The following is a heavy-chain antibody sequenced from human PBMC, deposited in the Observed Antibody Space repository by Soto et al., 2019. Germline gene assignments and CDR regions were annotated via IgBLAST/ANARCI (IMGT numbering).Heavy chain of an antibody. Sequence: EVQLVESGGGLVKPGGSLRLSCAASGFTFSSYSMNWVRQAPGKGLEWVSSISSSSSYIYYADSVKGRFTISRDNAKNSLYLQMNSLRAEDTAVYYCARGGNIVVVPAARGDDAFDIWGQGTMLTVSS. V-gene: IGHV3-21*01. CDR2: ISSSSSYI. D-gene: IGHD2-2*01. CDR1: GFTFSSYS. CDR3: ARGGNIVVVPAARGDDAFDI. J-gene: IGHJ3*02.